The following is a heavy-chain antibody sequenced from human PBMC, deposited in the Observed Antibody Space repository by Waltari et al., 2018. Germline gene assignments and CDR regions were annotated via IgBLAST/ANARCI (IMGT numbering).Heavy chain of an antibody. Sequence: QVQLQESGPGLVKPSETLSLTCTVSGGSISSYYWPWIRQPPGKGLEWIGYIYYSGSTNYNPALKSRVTISVDTSKNQFSLKLSSVTAADTATYFCASQDLHGDFYRTDVFDFWGRGTSVTVSS. J-gene: IGHJ6*01. CDR3: ASQDLHGDFYRTDVFDF. V-gene: IGHV4-59*01. D-gene: IGHD2-21*02. CDR2: IYYSGST. CDR1: GGSISSYY.